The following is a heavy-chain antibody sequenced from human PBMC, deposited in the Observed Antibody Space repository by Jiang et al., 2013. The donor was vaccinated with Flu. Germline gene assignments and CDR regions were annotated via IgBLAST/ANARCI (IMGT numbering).Heavy chain of an antibody. V-gene: IGHV3-21*01. J-gene: IGHJ6*02. D-gene: IGHD6-19*01. CDR3: ARSIAVAGTHYYGMDV. CDR1: GFTFSSYS. CDR2: ISSSSSYI. Sequence: SGGGLVKPGGSLRLSCAASGFTFSSYSMNWVRQAPGKGLEWVSSISSSSSYIYYADSVKGRFTISRDNAKNSLYLQMNSLRAEDTAVYYCARSIAVAGTHYYGMDVWAKGPRSPSP.